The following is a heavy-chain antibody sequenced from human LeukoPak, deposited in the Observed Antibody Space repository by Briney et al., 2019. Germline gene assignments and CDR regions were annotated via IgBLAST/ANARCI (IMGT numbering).Heavy chain of an antibody. D-gene: IGHD3-9*01. CDR1: GGSISSGDYY. CDR3: ARGSFGWMVSPFDY. J-gene: IGHJ4*02. Sequence: SSETLSLTCTVSGGSISSGDYYWSWIRQPPGKGLEWIGYIYYSGSTYYNPSLKSRVTISVDTSKNQFSLKLSSVTAADTAVYYCARGSFGWMVSPFDYWGQGTLVTVSS. CDR2: IYYSGST. V-gene: IGHV4-30-4*08.